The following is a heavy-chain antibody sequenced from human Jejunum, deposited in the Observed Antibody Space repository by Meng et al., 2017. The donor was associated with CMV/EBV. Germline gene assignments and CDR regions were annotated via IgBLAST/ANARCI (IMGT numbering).Heavy chain of an antibody. CDR3: ARQAYGGYAYYYYGMDV. D-gene: IGHD4-17*01. CDR1: DFD. V-gene: IGHV3-49*04. Sequence: DFDMSWVRQAPGKGLEWVGFIRRHAYGGTIGYAASVKGRFTISRGDSNTVAYLQMNSLRAEDTAVYYCARQAYGGYAYYYYGMDVWGQGTTVTVSS. CDR2: IRRHAYGGTI. J-gene: IGHJ6*02.